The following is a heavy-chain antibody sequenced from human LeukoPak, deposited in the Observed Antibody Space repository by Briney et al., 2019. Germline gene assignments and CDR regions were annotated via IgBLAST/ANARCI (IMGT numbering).Heavy chain of an antibody. J-gene: IGHJ4*02. CDR3: ARASTTTTWFRHPKYYFDY. Sequence: GASVKVSCKASGYTFTGYYMHWVRQAPGQGLEWMGWINPNSGGTNYAQKFQGRVTMTRDTSISTAYMELSRLRSDDTAVYYCARASTTTTWFRHPKYYFDYWGQGTLVTVSS. CDR1: GYTFTGYY. CDR2: INPNSGGT. D-gene: IGHD4-17*01. V-gene: IGHV1-2*02.